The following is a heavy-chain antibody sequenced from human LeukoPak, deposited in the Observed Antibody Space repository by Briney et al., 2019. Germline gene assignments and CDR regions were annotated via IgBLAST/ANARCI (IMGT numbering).Heavy chain of an antibody. Sequence: PSETLSLTCTVSGGSLSSYYWSWVRQPPGKGLEWIGYVYYSGSPNYSPSLKSRVTISVDTSKNQFSLKLISVTAADTAVYYCARRFGSGDYFDYWGQGTLVTVSS. D-gene: IGHD2-15*01. CDR3: ARRFGSGDYFDY. V-gene: IGHV4-59*01. J-gene: IGHJ4*02. CDR1: GGSLSSYY. CDR2: VYYSGSP.